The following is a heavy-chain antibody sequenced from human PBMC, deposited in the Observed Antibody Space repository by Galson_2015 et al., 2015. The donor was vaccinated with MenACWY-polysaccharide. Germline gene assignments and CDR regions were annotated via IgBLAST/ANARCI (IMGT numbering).Heavy chain of an antibody. CDR1: GFTLSSYS. J-gene: IGHJ6*03. CDR2: IGSSSSYI. V-gene: IGHV3-21*01. CDR3: ARDLRDYYYYYMDV. Sequence: SLRLSCAASGFTLSSYSMNWVRQAPGKGLEWVSSIGSSSSYIYYADSVKGRFTISRDNAKNSLYLQMDSLRAEDTAVYYCARDLRDYYYYYMDVWGKG.